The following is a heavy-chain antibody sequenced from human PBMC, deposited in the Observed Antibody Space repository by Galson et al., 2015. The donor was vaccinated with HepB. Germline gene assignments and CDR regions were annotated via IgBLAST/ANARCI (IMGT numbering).Heavy chain of an antibody. CDR3: ARSGRCGGNCYPSLLDI. J-gene: IGHJ3*02. CDR1: GYTFTDYA. CDR2: INGGNGNT. V-gene: IGHV1-3*01. Sequence: SVKVSCKASGYTFTDYAIHWVRQALGQRLEWMGWINGGNGNTKYSERLQGRVIFTRDTSASTAYMELGSLRSEDTAVYYCARSGRCGGNCYPSLLDIWGQGTMVAVSS. D-gene: IGHD2-21*02.